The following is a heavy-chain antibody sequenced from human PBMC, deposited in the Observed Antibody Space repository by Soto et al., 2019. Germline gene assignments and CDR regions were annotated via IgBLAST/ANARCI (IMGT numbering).Heavy chain of an antibody. Sequence: SGPTLVNPTQTLTLTCTFSGFSLSTSGMCVSWIRQPPGKAPEWLALIDWDDDKYYSTSLKTRLTISKDTSKNQVVLTMTNMDPVDTATYYCARIQYYYDSSGYYGNYFDYWGQGTLVTVSS. V-gene: IGHV2-70*01. CDR3: ARIQYYYDSSGYYGNYFDY. CDR1: GFSLSTSGMC. CDR2: IDWDDDK. D-gene: IGHD3-22*01. J-gene: IGHJ4*02.